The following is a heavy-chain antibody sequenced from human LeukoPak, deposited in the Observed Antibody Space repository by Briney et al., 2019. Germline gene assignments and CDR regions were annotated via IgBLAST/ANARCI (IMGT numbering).Heavy chain of an antibody. V-gene: IGHV2-5*01. CDR3: AHRTELEQGDAFDI. CDR1: GFSLSTSGVC. D-gene: IGHD3-10*01. J-gene: IGHJ3*02. Sequence: SGPTLVKPTQTLTLTCTFSGFSLSTSGVCVGWIRQPPGKALEWLALIYWNDDKRYSPSLKSRLTITKDTSKNQVVLTMTNMDPVDTATYYCAHRTELEQGDAFDIWGQGTMVTVSS. CDR2: IYWNDDK.